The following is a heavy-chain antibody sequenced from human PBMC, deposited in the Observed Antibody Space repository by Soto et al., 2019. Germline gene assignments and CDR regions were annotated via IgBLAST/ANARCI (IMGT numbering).Heavy chain of an antibody. Sequence: SETLSLTCGLHRGSFSYFHWSWIRQPPGKGLEWIGEIHTSGSTNYNPSLRSRVTMSIDTSAMQFSLALNSVTAADTAVYYCARGGGNPASTNDFWGQGALVTVSS. J-gene: IGHJ4*02. D-gene: IGHD3-16*01. CDR2: IHTSGST. CDR1: RGSFSYFH. CDR3: ARGGGNPASTNDF. V-gene: IGHV4-34*01.